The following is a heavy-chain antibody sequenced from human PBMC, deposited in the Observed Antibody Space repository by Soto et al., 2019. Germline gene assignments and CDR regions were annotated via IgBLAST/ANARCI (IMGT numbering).Heavy chain of an antibody. Sequence: QVQLVQSGAEVKKPGSSVKVSCKASGGTFSSYAISWVRQAPGQGLEWMGGIIPIFGTANYAQKFQGRVTITADESTSTAYMELSRLRSEDTDGYYCARDGRDYGDYRAQAAWFDPWGQGTLGTVSS. CDR1: GGTFSSYA. CDR2: IIPIFGTA. J-gene: IGHJ5*02. CDR3: ARDGRDYGDYRAQAAWFDP. V-gene: IGHV1-69*12. D-gene: IGHD4-17*01.